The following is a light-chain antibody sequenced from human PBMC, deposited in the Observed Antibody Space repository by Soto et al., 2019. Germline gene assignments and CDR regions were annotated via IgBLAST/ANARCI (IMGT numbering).Light chain of an antibody. J-gene: IGKJ5*01. CDR2: GAS. V-gene: IGKV3D-20*02. Sequence: EIVLTQSPGTLSLSPVERATLSFRASRSVSSSYLAWYQQKPGQAPRLLIYGASSRATGIPDRFSGSASGTDFTLTISSLEPEDSAVYYCQQRHMWPITFGQGTRLEIK. CDR1: RSVSSSY. CDR3: QQRHMWPIT.